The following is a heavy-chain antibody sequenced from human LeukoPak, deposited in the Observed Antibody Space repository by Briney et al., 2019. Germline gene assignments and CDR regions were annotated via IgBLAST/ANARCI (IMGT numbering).Heavy chain of an antibody. D-gene: IGHD4-17*01. J-gene: IGHJ4*02. Sequence: GESLKISCKGSGYSFTSYWIIWVRQMPGKGLEWMGRIDPSDTYTNYSPSFQGHVTISADKSISTAYLQWSSLKASDTAMYYCARHLTGYGDYNYFDYWGQGTLVTVSS. CDR3: ARHLTGYGDYNYFDY. CDR2: IDPSDTYT. V-gene: IGHV5-10-1*01. CDR1: GYSFTSYW.